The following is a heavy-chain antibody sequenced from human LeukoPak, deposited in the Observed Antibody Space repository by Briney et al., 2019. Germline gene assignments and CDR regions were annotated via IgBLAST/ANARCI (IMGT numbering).Heavy chain of an antibody. J-gene: IGHJ6*03. D-gene: IGHD3-10*01. Sequence: PSETLSLTCTVSGGSISSYYWSWIRQPAGKGLEWIGRIYTSGSTNYNPSLKSRVTMSVDTSKNQFSLKLSSVTAADTAMYYCARDNYYGSGSFYYYYYYYMDVWGKGTTVTVSS. V-gene: IGHV4-4*07. CDR1: GGSISSYY. CDR2: IYTSGST. CDR3: ARDNYYGSGSFYYYYYYYMDV.